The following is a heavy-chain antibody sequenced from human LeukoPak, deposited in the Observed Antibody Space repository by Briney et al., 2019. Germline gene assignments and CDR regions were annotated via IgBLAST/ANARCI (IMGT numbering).Heavy chain of an antibody. CDR3: ARVRAGALYYYGIDV. Sequence: PSETLSHTCTVSGGSISSYYWSWIRQPPGKGLEWIGYIYYSGSTNYNPSLKSRVTISVDTSKNQFSLKLSSVTAADTAVYYCARVRAGALYYYGIDVWGQGTTVTVSS. J-gene: IGHJ6*02. D-gene: IGHD3-10*01. CDR2: IYYSGST. V-gene: IGHV4-59*01. CDR1: GGSISSYY.